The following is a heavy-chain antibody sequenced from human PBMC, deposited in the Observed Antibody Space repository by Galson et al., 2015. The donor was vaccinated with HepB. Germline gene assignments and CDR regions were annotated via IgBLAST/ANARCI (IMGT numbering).Heavy chain of an antibody. Sequence: SETLSLTCTVSGGSISTYYWSWIGQPPGKGLEWIGYIYSSGSTNYNLSLKSRVTISVDTSKNQFSLKLSSVTAADTAVYYCARYREYAFDIWGQGTMVTVSS. D-gene: IGHD3-10*01. V-gene: IGHV4-59*01. CDR1: GGSISTYY. CDR3: ARYREYAFDI. J-gene: IGHJ3*02. CDR2: IYSSGST.